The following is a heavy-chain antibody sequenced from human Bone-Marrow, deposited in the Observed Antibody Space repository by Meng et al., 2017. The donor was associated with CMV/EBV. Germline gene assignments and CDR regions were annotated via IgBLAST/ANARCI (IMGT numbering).Heavy chain of an antibody. J-gene: IGHJ4*02. Sequence: DYYMSWIRQAPGKELWWVSYISSSGSTIYYADSVRGRFTISRDNAKNSLYLQMNSLRAEDTAVYYCARVGYCSSTSCYSPWNYFDYWGQGTLVTVSS. CDR1: DYY. D-gene: IGHD2-2*01. CDR3: ARVGYCSSTSCYSPWNYFDY. CDR2: ISSSGSTI. V-gene: IGHV3-11*04.